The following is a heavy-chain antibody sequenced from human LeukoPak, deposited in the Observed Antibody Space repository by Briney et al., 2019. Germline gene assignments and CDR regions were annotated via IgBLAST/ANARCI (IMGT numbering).Heavy chain of an antibody. CDR1: GFTFSSYE. CDR3: ARDRPPSIAVAGVPFDY. D-gene: IGHD6-19*01. V-gene: IGHV3-48*03. Sequence: GGSLRLSCAASGFTFSSYEMNWVRQAPGKGLEWVSYISSSGSTIYYADSVKGRFTISRDNAKNSLYLQMNSLRAEDTAVYYCARDRPPSIAVAGVPFDYWGQGTLVTVSS. CDR2: ISSSGSTI. J-gene: IGHJ4*02.